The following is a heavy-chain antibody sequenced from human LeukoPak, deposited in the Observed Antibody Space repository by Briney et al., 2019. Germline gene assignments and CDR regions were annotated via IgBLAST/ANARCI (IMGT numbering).Heavy chain of an antibody. CDR1: GFPFSSYG. D-gene: IGHD6-13*01. J-gene: IGHJ6*02. V-gene: IGHV3-30*02. CDR2: ISYDGGNK. CDR3: AKDSSSSNYYYGLDV. Sequence: GGSLRLSCAASGFPFSSYGMHWVRQAPGKGLEWVSYISYDGGNKYYADSVKGRFTISRDNSKKTLYLQMNSLRGDDTGMYFCAKDSSSSNYYYGLDVWGQGTTVTVSS.